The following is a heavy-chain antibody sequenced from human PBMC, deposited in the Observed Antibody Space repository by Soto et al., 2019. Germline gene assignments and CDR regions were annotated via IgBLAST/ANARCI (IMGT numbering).Heavy chain of an antibody. CDR1: GFTFSDYT. CDR2: VGGKSYGGTT. V-gene: IGHV3-49*03. Sequence: HPGGSLRLSCTASGFTFSDYTMAWFRQAPGKGLEWIGFVGGKSYGGTTNYAASVKGRFTISRDDSKSIAYLQMISLKTEDTAVYYCTRDRPLDYWGQGTLVTVSS. CDR3: TRDRPLDY. J-gene: IGHJ4*02.